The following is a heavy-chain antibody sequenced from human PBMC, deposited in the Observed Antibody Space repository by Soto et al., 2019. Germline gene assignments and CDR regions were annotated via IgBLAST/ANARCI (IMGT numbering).Heavy chain of an antibody. J-gene: IGHJ6*02. CDR3: ARRGVMDTAMANNGYYYYYGMDV. V-gene: IGHV4-34*01. CDR1: GGSFSGYY. Sequence: QVQLQQWGAGLLKPSETLSLTCAVYGGSFSGYYWSWIRQPPGKGLEWIGEINHSGSTNYNPSLKSRVTISVDTSKNQFSLKLSSVTAADTAVYYCARRGVMDTAMANNGYYYYYGMDVWGQGTTVTVSS. CDR2: INHSGST. D-gene: IGHD5-18*01.